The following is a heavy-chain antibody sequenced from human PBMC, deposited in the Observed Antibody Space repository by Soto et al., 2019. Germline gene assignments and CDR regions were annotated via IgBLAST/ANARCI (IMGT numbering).Heavy chain of an antibody. V-gene: IGHV1-18*01. J-gene: IGHJ5*02. D-gene: IGHD3-22*01. Sequence: QVQLVQSGAEVKKAGASVKVSCKASGYTFTTYGIIWVRQAPGQGLEWMGWISPYNSNTYYAQKFQARVTMTTDTSTSTAYIELRSLRSDDTAMYYCAKDSSGYGWFDPWGQGTLVTVSS. CDR1: GYTFTTYG. CDR3: AKDSSGYGWFDP. CDR2: ISPYNSNT.